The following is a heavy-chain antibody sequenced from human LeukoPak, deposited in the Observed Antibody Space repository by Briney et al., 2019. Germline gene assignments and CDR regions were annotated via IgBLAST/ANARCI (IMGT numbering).Heavy chain of an antibody. CDR3: ARDYADYVGYFLFDY. V-gene: IGHV3-23*01. D-gene: IGHD4-17*01. J-gene: IGHJ4*02. CDR1: GFTFNNYA. CDR2: ISGGGETT. Sequence: QPGGSLRLSCAASGFTFNNYAMNWVRQAPGKGLEWVSSISGGGETTYYADSAKGRFTISRDNSQNTLYLQMSSLRAEDTAVYYCARDYADYVGYFLFDYWGQGTLVTVSS.